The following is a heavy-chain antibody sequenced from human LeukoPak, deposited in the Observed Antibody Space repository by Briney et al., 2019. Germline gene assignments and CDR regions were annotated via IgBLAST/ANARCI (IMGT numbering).Heavy chain of an antibody. CDR1: GFTFSSYA. CDR3: VRGYSGYDSFFDY. D-gene: IGHD5-12*01. J-gene: IGHJ4*02. CDR2: ISYDGSNK. V-gene: IGHV3-30-3*01. Sequence: LSCAASGFTFSSYAMHWVREAPGKGGEWGAVISYDGSNKYYADSVKGRFTISRDNSKNTLYLQMNSLRAEDTAVYYCVRGYSGYDSFFDYWGQGTLVTVSS.